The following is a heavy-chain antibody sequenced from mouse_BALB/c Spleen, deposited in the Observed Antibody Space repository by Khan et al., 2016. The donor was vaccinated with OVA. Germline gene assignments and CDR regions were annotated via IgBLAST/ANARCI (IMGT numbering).Heavy chain of an antibody. J-gene: IGHJ2*01. D-gene: IGHD2-14*01. CDR1: GDSITSGY. CDR3: ARWNYRDDGYCDY. CDR2: ISYSGST. V-gene: IGHV3-8*02. Sequence: EVQLQESGPSLVKPSQTLSLTCSVTGDSITSGYWNWIRKFPGNKLEYMGYISYSGSTYYNPSLKSRISLTRYTSKNQYYLQFKSVTSEDTATYYCARWNYRDDGYCDYWGQGTTLTVSS.